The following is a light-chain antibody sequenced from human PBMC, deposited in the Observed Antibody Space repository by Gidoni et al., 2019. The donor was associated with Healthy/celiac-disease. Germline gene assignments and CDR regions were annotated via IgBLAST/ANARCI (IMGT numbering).Light chain of an antibody. Sequence: AIQLTQSPSSLSASVGDRVTITCRASQGISSAVAWYQQKPGKAPKLLIYDASSLESGVPSRFSGSGSWTDFTLTIIILQPEDFATYYCQQFNSYPLTFGGGTKVEIK. CDR1: QGISSA. J-gene: IGKJ4*01. V-gene: IGKV1-13*02. CDR3: QQFNSYPLT. CDR2: DAS.